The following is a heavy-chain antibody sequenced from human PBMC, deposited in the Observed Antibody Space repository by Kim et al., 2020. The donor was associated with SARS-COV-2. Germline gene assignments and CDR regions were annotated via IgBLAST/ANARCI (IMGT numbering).Heavy chain of an antibody. CDR2: ISYDGSNK. V-gene: IGHV3-30*04. D-gene: IGHD3-10*01. CDR1: GFTFSSYA. CDR3: AREPDLLWFGELDY. Sequence: GGSLRLSCAASGFTFSSYAMHWVRQAPGKGLEWVAVISYDGSNKYYADAVKGRFTISRDNSKNTLYLQMNSLRADDTAVYYCAREPDLLWFGELDYWGQGTLVTVSS. J-gene: IGHJ4*02.